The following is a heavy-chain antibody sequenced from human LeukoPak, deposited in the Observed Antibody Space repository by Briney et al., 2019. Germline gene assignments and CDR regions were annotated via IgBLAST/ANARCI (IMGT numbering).Heavy chain of an antibody. CDR2: VYHSGGT. CDR1: GGSISNSPYY. CDR3: ARTYYYASGSHVDY. V-gene: IGHV4-39*01. D-gene: IGHD3-10*01. Sequence: SETLSLTSTVSGGSISNSPYYWGWIRQPPGKALEWVGSVYHSGGTYYNPSLRSRVTISADTSKNQFSLKLTSVAAADTAVYYCARTYYYASGSHVDYWGQGILVTVSS. J-gene: IGHJ4*02.